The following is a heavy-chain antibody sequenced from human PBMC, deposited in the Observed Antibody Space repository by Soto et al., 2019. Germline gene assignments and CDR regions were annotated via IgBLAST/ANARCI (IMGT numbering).Heavy chain of an antibody. J-gene: IGHJ4*02. Sequence: KESGPTLMKPTQTLTLTCSFSGVSLRTSGVGVGSIRQPPGKALEWLALMFWDDDKRYSPSLRNRLTITRDTSKNQVVLTMTNMDPVDTATYYCAHSPSSTYFHYFDYWGQGTLVTVSS. CDR3: AHSPSSTYFHYFDY. CDR1: GVSLRTSGVG. D-gene: IGHD6-13*01. V-gene: IGHV2-5*02. CDR2: MFWDDDK.